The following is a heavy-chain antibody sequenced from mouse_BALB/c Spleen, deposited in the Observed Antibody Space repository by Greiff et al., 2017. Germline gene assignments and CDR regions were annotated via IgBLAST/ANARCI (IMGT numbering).Heavy chain of an antibody. D-gene: IGHD1-1*01. V-gene: IGHV5-9-4*01. CDR2: ISSGGSYT. Sequence: EVKLMESGGGLVKPGGSLKLSCAASGFTFSSYAMSWVRQSPEKRLEWVAEISSGGSYTYYPDTVTGRFTISRDNAKNTLYLEMSSLRSEDTAMYYCARDHYYCSSYFDYWGQGTTLTVSS. CDR3: ARDHYYCSSYFDY. J-gene: IGHJ2*01. CDR1: GFTFSSYA.